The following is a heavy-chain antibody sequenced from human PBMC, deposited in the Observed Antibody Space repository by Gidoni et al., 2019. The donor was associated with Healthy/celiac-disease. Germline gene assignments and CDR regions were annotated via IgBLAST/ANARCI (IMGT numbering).Heavy chain of an antibody. CDR1: GFTFSSYG. Sequence: QVQLVESGGGVVQPGRSLRLSCAASGFTFSSYGMHWVRQAPGKGLEWVAVIGYDGSNKYYADSVKGRFTISRDNSKNTLYLQMNSLRAEDTAVYYCARGDSGDPFDYWGQGTLVTVSS. CDR2: IGYDGSNK. D-gene: IGHD3-10*01. J-gene: IGHJ4*02. V-gene: IGHV3-33*01. CDR3: ARGDSGDPFDY.